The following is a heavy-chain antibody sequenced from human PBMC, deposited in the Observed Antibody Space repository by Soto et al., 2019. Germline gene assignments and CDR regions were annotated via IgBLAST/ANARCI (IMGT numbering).Heavy chain of an antibody. CDR1: GFTFSSYG. D-gene: IGHD3-3*01. CDR3: AKDIWIFGVSWFDP. Sequence: GGSLRLSCAASGFTFSSYGMHWVRQAPGKGLEWVAVIWYDGSNKYYADSVKGRFTISRDNSKNTLYLQMNSLRAEDTAVYYCAKDIWIFGVSWFDPWGQGTLVTVSS. V-gene: IGHV3-33*06. J-gene: IGHJ5*02. CDR2: IWYDGSNK.